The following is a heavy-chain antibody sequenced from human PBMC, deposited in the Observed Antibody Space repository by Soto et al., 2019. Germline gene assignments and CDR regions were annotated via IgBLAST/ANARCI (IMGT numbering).Heavy chain of an antibody. J-gene: IGHJ4*02. V-gene: IGHV4-39*01. D-gene: IGHD6-19*01. CDR3: ASSGWYIPFDY. CDR2: IYYSGST. Sequence: SETLSLTCTVSGGSISSSSYYWGWIRHPPGKGLEWIGSIYYSGSTYYNPSLKSRVTISVDTSKNQFSLKLSSVTAADTAVYYCASSGWYIPFDYWGQGTLVTVSS. CDR1: GGSISSSSYY.